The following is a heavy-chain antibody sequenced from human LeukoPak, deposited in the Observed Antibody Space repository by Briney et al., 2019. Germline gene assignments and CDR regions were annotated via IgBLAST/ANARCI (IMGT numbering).Heavy chain of an antibody. CDR1: GGFISNSNYY. CDR2: IYYTGRA. D-gene: IGHD3-22*01. J-gene: IGHJ4*02. V-gene: IGHV4-39*01. Sequence: SETLSLTCTVSGGFISNSNYYWGWIRQPPGKGLDWIGNIYYTGRAYYNPSLNGRVTISVDTSQNQFSLNLNSMTAADTAVYYCVRLYYYDSSRPPLWGPGTLVVISS. CDR3: VRLYYYDSSRPPL.